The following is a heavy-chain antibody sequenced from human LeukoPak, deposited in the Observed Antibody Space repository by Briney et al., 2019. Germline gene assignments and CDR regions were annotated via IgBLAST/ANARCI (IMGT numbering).Heavy chain of an antibody. CDR1: GCTFSSYS. Sequence: GGSLRLSCAASGCTFSSYSMNWVRQAPGKGLEWVSSISSSSSYIYYADSVKGRFTISRDNSKNSLYPKMNSLRAEDTAVYSCARRRDYFDYWGQGTLVTVSS. CDR2: ISSSSSYI. J-gene: IGHJ4*02. V-gene: IGHV3-21*01. CDR3: ARRRDYFDY.